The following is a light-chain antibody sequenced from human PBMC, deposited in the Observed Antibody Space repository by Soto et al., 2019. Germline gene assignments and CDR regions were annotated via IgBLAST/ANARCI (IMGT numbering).Light chain of an antibody. CDR3: QQSNSFPLT. V-gene: IGKV1-12*01. CDR1: QVISSR. J-gene: IGKJ4*01. CDR2: AAS. Sequence: DIQMTQSPSSVSASVGDRVTITCRASQVISSRLAWYQQKPGKAPNLLIYAASSLQSGVPSRFNGSGSETDFTLTIGSLQPEDFATYYCQQSNSFPLTFGGGTKVEIK.